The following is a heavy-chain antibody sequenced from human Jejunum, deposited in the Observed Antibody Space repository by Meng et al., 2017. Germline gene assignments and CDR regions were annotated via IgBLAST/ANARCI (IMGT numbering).Heavy chain of an antibody. J-gene: IGHJ4*02. Sequence: EVHLVESGGCLVQPGGSLRLSCAGSGFTFSSRWMHWVRQAPGRGLVWVSCINSDGSSTVYADSVKGRFTISRDNAKNTLYLQMNGLRAEDTALYYCGDITSGYWGRGTLVTVSS. CDR3: GDITSGY. V-gene: IGHV3-74*01. D-gene: IGHD3-10*01. CDR2: INSDGSST. CDR1: GFTFSSRW.